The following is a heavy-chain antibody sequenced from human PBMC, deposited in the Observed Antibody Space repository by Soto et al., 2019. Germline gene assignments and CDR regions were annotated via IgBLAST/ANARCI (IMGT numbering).Heavy chain of an antibody. J-gene: IGHJ4*02. CDR2: INAGNGNT. V-gene: IGHV1-3*05. D-gene: IGHD6-19*01. CDR3: EREHALQWPRGGGDY. Sequence: QVQLVQSGAEEKKPGASVKVSCKASGYTFTSYAMHWVRQAPGQRLEWMGWINAGNGNTKYSQKFQGRVTITRDTSANTTYMEMGSLGSEARAVDYCEREHALQWPRGGGDYWGQGTLVTVSS. CDR1: GYTFTSYA.